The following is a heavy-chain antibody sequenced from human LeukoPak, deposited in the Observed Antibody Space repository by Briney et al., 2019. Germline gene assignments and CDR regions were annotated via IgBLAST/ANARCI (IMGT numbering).Heavy chain of an antibody. CDR2: INSDGSST. D-gene: IGHD5-18*01. CDR3: ARCMSGYSYGTAEDY. J-gene: IGHJ4*02. CDR1: GFTFSSYW. V-gene: IGHV3-74*01. Sequence: PGGSLRLSCAASGFTFSSYWMHWVRQAPGKGLVWVSRINSDGSSTSYADSVKGRFTISRDNAKNTLYLQMNSLRAEDTAVYYCARCMSGYSYGTAEDYWGQGTLVTVSS.